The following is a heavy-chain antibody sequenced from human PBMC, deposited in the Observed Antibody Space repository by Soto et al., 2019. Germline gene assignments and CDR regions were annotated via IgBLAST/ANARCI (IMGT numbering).Heavy chain of an antibody. Sequence: QVQLVESGGGVVQPGRSLRLSCAASGFTFSSYAMHWVRQAPGKGLEWLAVISYDGSNKYYADSVKGRFTISRDNSKNTLYLQMNSLRAEDTAVYYCARCERPGIAVAVYGMDVWGQGTTVTVSS. CDR3: ARCERPGIAVAVYGMDV. J-gene: IGHJ6*02. CDR2: ISYDGSNK. CDR1: GFTFSSYA. V-gene: IGHV3-30-3*01. D-gene: IGHD6-19*01.